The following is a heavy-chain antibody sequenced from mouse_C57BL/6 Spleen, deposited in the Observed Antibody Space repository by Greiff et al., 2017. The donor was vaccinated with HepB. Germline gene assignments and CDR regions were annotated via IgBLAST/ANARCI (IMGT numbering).Heavy chain of an antibody. V-gene: IGHV1-55*01. CDR3: AREGKNYGSTPYFDY. D-gene: IGHD1-1*01. J-gene: IGHJ2*01. CDR1: GYTFTSYW. CDR2: IYPGSGST. Sequence: VQLQQSGAELVKPGASVKMSCKASGYTFTSYWITWVKQRPGQGLEWIGDIYPGSGSTNYNEKFKSKATLTVDTSSSTAYMQLSSLTSEDSAVYYCAREGKNYGSTPYFDYWGQGTTLTVSS.